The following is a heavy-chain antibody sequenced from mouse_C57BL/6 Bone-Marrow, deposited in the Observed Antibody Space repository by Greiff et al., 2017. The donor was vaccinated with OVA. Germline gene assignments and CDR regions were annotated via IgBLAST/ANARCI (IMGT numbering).Heavy chain of an antibody. CDR3: ARSKRLTLYYYAMDY. D-gene: IGHD2-2*01. J-gene: IGHJ4*01. CDR2: INPYNGGT. CDR1: GYTFTDYY. Sequence: EVQLQPSGPVLVKPGASVKMSCKASGYTFTDYYMNWVKQSHGKSLEWIGVINPYNGGTSYNQKFKGKATLTVDKSSSTAYMELNSLTSEDSAVYYCARSKRLTLYYYAMDYWGQGTSVTVSS. V-gene: IGHV1-19*01.